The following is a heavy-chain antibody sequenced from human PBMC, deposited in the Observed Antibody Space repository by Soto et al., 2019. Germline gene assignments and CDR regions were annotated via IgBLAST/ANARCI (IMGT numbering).Heavy chain of an antibody. D-gene: IGHD6-19*01. J-gene: IGHJ4*02. Sequence: ASVKVSFKASGYTFTGYYMHWVRQAPGQGLEWMGWINPNSGDTKYAQKFQGWVTMTRDTSISTAYMELSRLRSDDTAVYYCAKHRSRRGDPVAAYWGQGTLVTVSS. CDR1: GYTFTGYY. CDR3: AKHRSRRGDPVAAY. CDR2: INPNSGDT. V-gene: IGHV1-2*04.